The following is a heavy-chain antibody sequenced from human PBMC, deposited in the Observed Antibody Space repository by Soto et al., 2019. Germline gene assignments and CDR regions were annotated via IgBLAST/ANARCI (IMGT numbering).Heavy chain of an antibody. Sequence: QVQLVQSGAEVKKPGSSVKVSCKASGGTFSSYAISWVRQAPGQGLEWMGGIIPIFGRANYAQKFQGRVTVTADESTSTAYMELSSLRSEDTGVYYCARGGRVYNWNDVWGGDYYYYGMDVWGQGTTVTVSS. V-gene: IGHV1-69*01. J-gene: IGHJ6*02. CDR1: GGTFSSYA. D-gene: IGHD1-20*01. CDR2: IIPIFGRA. CDR3: ARGGRVYNWNDVWGGDYYYYGMDV.